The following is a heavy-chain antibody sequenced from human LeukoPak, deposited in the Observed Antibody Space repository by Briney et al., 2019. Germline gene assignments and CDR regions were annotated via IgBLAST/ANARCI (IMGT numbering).Heavy chain of an antibody. J-gene: IGHJ4*02. V-gene: IGHV4-4*02. CDR1: GGSITQTNY. Sequence: PSETLSLTCDVSGGSITQTNYWTWFRQPPGKGLEWIGEVNLQGSTNYNPSLMRRVAISVDTSANHVSLQLTSVTAADTAVYYCAREGGPYRPLDYSGQGTLPTVSS. CDR3: AREGGPYRPLDY. CDR2: VNLQGST.